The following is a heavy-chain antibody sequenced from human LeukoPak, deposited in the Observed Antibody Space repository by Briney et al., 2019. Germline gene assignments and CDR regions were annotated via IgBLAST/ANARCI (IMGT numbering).Heavy chain of an antibody. D-gene: IGHD2-15*01. V-gene: IGHV3-23*01. CDR3: AQQVGYCSSGSCYFTY. CDR1: GFSFNTYA. CDR2: ISNTGGST. J-gene: IGHJ1*01. Sequence: GGSLRLSCAASGFSFNTYAMSWVRRAPGKGLEWVSAISNTGGSTYYADSVKGRFTISRDKSKNTLSLQMNSLRAEDTAVYYCAQQVGYCSSGSCYFTYWGQGTLVTVSS.